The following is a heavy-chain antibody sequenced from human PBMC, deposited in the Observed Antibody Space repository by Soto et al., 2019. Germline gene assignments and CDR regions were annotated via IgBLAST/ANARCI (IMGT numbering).Heavy chain of an antibody. CDR1: GYTFTSYG. D-gene: IGHD6-19*01. V-gene: IGHV1-18*01. Sequence: ASVKVSCKASGYTFTSYGISWVRQAPGQGLEWMGWISAYNGNTNYAQKLQGRVTMTTDTSTSTLHMELSSLRSEDTAVYYCAREVLGSGWYYFDYWGQGTLVTVSS. CDR3: AREVLGSGWYYFDY. J-gene: IGHJ4*02. CDR2: ISAYNGNT.